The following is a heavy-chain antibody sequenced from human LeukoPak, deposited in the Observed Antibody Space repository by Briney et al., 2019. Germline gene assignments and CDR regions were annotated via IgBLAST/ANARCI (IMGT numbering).Heavy chain of an antibody. D-gene: IGHD6-13*01. J-gene: IGHJ3*02. Sequence: GGSLRLSCAASGFTFSSYAMSWVRQAPGKGPQWVSTITGTTHYADSVRGRFTISRDNSKNILYLQMNSLSTEHTAIYYCAKAFREYGSSTYSSFDIWGQGTMVTVSS. CDR2: ITGTT. V-gene: IGHV3-23*01. CDR1: GFTFSSYA. CDR3: AKAFREYGSSTYSSFDI.